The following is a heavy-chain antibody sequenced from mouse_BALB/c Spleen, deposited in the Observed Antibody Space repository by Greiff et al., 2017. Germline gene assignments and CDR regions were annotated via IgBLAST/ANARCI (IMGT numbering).Heavy chain of an antibody. CDR3: ASHYGSSYFDY. J-gene: IGHJ2*01. CDR2: ISSGGST. V-gene: IGHV5-6-5*01. CDR1: GFTFSSYA. D-gene: IGHD1-1*01. Sequence: EVNVVESGGGLVKPGGSLKLSCAASGFTFSSYAMSWVRQTPEKRLEWVASISSGGSTYYPDSVKGRFTISRDNARNILYLQMSSLRSEDTAMYYCASHYGSSYFDYWGQGTTLTVSS.